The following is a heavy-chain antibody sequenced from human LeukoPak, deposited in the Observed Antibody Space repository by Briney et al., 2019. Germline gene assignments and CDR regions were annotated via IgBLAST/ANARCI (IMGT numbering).Heavy chain of an antibody. CDR2: INHSGST. D-gene: IGHD3-16*02. J-gene: IGHJ4*02. CDR1: GGSFSGYY. CDR3: ARRYYVWGSYHLDY. Sequence: ASETLSLTCAVYGGSFSGYYWSWIRQPPGKGLEWIGEINHSGSTNYNPSLKSRVTISVDTSKNQFSLKLSSVTAADTAVYYCARRYYVWGSYHLDYWGQGTLVTVSS. V-gene: IGHV4-34*01.